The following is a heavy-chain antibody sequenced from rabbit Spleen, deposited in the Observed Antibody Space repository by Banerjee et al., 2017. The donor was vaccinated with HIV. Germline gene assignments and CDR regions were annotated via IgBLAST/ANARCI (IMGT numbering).Heavy chain of an antibody. Sequence: QEQLEESGGGLVKPGASLTLTCTASGVSFSSGYDMCWVRQAPGKGLEWIGTIYTGSSGITWYASWAKGRFTISKTSSTTVTLQLNSLTAADTATYFCARDPNYASGHYIYNLWGQGTLVTVS. V-gene: IGHV1S45*01. J-gene: IGHJ4*01. CDR3: ARDPNYASGHYIYNL. CDR1: GVSFSSGYD. CDR2: IYTGSSGIT. D-gene: IGHD1-1*01.